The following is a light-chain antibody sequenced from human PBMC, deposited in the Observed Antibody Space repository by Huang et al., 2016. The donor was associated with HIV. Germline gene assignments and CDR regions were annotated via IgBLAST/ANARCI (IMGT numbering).Light chain of an antibody. V-gene: IGKV1-5*03. CDR1: QNIDNW. CDR3: QQYNTYSRT. Sequence: DIQMTQSPSTLSASVGDTVTITCWASQNIDNWLAWYQQKPGKAPKALIYRASSLESGVPSRFSGGGSGTEFTLTISSLQPDDFATYYCQQYNTYSRTFGQGTKVEIK. J-gene: IGKJ1*01. CDR2: RAS.